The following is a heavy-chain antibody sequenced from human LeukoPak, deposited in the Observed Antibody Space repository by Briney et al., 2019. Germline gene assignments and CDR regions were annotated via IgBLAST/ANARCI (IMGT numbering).Heavy chain of an antibody. D-gene: IGHD3-3*01. CDR2: INPSSGGT. Sequence: GASVKVSCKASGYTFTDYYMHWVRQAPGQGLEWMGWINPSSGGTNYAQKFQGRVTVTRDTSISTAYMDLSRLRSDDTAVYYCARVQGYDDDSFVGFSSPDDAFAIWGQGTLVTVSS. CDR3: ARVQGYDDDSFVGFSSPDDAFAI. J-gene: IGHJ3*02. CDR1: GYTFTDYY. V-gene: IGHV1-2*02.